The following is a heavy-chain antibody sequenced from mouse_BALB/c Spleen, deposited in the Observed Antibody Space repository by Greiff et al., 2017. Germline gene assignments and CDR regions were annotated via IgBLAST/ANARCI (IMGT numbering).Heavy chain of an antibody. CDR1: GFTFSSYG. Sequence: EVMLVESGGGLVQPGGSLKLSCAASGFTFSSYGMSWVRQTPDKRLELVATINSNGGSTYYPDSVKGRFTISRDNAKNTLYLQMSSLKSEDTAMYYCARDTTMIAYWGQGTLVTVSA. D-gene: IGHD2-4*01. CDR3: ARDTTMIAY. J-gene: IGHJ3*01. V-gene: IGHV5-6-3*01. CDR2: INSNGGST.